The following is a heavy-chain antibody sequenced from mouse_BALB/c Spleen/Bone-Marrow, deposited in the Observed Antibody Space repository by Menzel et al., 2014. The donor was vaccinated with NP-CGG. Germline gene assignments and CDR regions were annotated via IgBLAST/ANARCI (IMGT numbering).Heavy chain of an antibody. CDR3: GRLGYYGCFAY. CDR1: GFDFSGFW. CDR2: INPDSSTI. Sequence: EVKLVESGGGLVQPGGSLELSCAASGFDFSGFWMGWIRQAPGKGLEWIGEINPDSSTINYTPSLKDRFIISRDNAKNTLYRQMNKVRSEDTALYYCGRLGYYGCFAYWGQGTLVTVSA. V-gene: IGHV4-1*02. J-gene: IGHJ3*01. D-gene: IGHD2-3*01.